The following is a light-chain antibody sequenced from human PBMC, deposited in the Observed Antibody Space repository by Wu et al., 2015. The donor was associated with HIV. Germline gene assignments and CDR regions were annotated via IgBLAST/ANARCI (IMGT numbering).Light chain of an antibody. Sequence: EIVLTQSPGTLSLSPGERATLSCRASQSVNNNYLAWYQQKPGQAPGLLISAASIRATGIPDRFTGSGSGTDFTLTISRLDPDDFALYFCQQYGSSPPLTFGGGTKVEIK. V-gene: IGKV3-20*01. CDR1: QSVNNNY. J-gene: IGKJ4*01. CDR3: QQYGSSPPLT. CDR2: AAS.